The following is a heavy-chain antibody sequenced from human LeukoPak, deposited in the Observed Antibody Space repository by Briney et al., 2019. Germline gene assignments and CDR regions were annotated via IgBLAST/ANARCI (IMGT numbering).Heavy chain of an antibody. CDR2: IYYSGST. D-gene: IGHD1-26*01. CDR3: ARVEVGATTESFDP. J-gene: IGHJ5*02. V-gene: IGHV4-59*01. Sequence: SETLSLTCTVSGVSISSYYWSWIRQPPGKGLEWIGYIYYSGSTNYNPSLKSRVTISVDTPKNQFSLQLRSVTAADTAVYYCARVEVGATTESFDPWGQGTLVTVSS. CDR1: GVSISSYY.